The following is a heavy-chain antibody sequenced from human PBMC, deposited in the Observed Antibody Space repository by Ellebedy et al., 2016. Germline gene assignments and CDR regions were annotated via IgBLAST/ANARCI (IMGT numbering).Heavy chain of an antibody. Sequence: ASVKVSCKASGYTFTSYDINWVRQATGQGLEWMGWMNPNSGNTGYAQKFQGRVTMTTDTSTSTAYMELRSLRSDDTAVYYCASRIGDYGDYAAYHWYFDLWGRGTLVTVSS. V-gene: IGHV1-8*02. D-gene: IGHD4-17*01. CDR2: MNPNSGNT. J-gene: IGHJ2*01. CDR1: GYTFTSYD. CDR3: ASRIGDYGDYAAYHWYFDL.